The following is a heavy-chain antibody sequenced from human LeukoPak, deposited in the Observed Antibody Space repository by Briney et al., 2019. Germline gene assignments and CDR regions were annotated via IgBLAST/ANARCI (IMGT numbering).Heavy chain of an antibody. CDR2: ITGSGGST. Sequence: PGGTLRLSCAASGFTFSHYGMSWVRQAPGKGLEWVSAITGSGGSTYYADSVKGRFTISRDNSKNTLYLQMNSLRAEDTALYYCQEGPSTHCYGSGSYGYWGQGTLVTVSS. J-gene: IGHJ4*02. CDR3: QEGPSTHCYGSGSYGY. D-gene: IGHD3-10*01. CDR1: GFTFSHYG. V-gene: IGHV3-23*01.